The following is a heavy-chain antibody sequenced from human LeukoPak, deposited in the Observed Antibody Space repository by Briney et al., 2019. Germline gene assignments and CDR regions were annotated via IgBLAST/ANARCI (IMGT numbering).Heavy chain of an antibody. CDR2: INPNSGGT. CDR1: GYTFTGYY. CDR3: ARGTYYYGSGSYRIGVY. D-gene: IGHD3-10*01. J-gene: IGHJ4*02. Sequence: GESLKISFKASGYTFTGYYMHWVRQAPGQGLEWMGWINPNSGGTNYAQKFQGRVTMTRDTSISTAYMELSRLRSDDTAVYHCARGTYYYGSGSYRIGVYWGQGTLVTVSS. V-gene: IGHV1-2*02.